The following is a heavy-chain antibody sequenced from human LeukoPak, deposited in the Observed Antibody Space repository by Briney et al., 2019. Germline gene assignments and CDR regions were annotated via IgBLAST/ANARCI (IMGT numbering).Heavy chain of an antibody. CDR3: ARVNINNWHSCDY. CDR1: GGSISSNNW. D-gene: IGHD1-1*01. CDR2: IYHSGSP. J-gene: IGHJ4*02. V-gene: IGHV4-4*02. Sequence: SETLSLTCAVSGGSISSNNWWGWVRQPPGKGLEWIGEIYHSGSPNYNPSLKRRVTISVDQSRNHFSLPLSSVTAADTAVYYCARVNINNWHSCDYWGQGTLVTVSS.